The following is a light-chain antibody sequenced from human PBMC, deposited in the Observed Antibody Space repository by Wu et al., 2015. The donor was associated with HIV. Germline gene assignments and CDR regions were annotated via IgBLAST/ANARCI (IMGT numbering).Light chain of an antibody. J-gene: IGKJ2*03. CDR1: QSISSDY. CDR3: QHYGNSPLYS. V-gene: IGKV3-20*01. CDR2: ATS. Sequence: EIVLTQSPGTLSLSPGERATLSCRTSQSISSDYLVWYQQRPGQAPRLLMYATSTRATGIPDRFSGSGSMTDFTLTISRLEPEDFAVYYCQHYGNSPLYSFGQGTKLEIK.